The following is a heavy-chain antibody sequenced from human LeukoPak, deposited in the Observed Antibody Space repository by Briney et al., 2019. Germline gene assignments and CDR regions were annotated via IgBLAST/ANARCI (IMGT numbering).Heavy chain of an antibody. CDR1: GYNFTSDW. CDR2: IYPDDSDT. D-gene: IGHD6-19*01. Sequence: GESLKISCKGSGYNFTSDWIGWVRQMPGKGLEWMGIIYPDDSDTRYSPSFQGQVTISADKSISTAYLQWSSLKASDTAMYYCARHVESLRPKDDWYSSGWYGDYWGQGTLVTVSS. J-gene: IGHJ4*02. CDR3: ARHVESLRPKDDWYSSGWYGDY. V-gene: IGHV5-51*01.